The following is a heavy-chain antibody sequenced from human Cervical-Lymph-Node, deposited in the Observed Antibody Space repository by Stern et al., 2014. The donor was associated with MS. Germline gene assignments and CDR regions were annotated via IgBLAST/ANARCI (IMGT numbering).Heavy chain of an antibody. CDR2: IIPMFGIA. V-gene: IGHV1-69*01. CDR1: GGTISNYI. Sequence: QLVQSGAEVKKPGSSVKVSCKASGGTISNYIIGWVRQAPGQVLEWMGGIIPMFGIANYAEQFQDRVTITADESTSTAYMDLSSLRSEDTAVYYCARATSDYIWGTYRFLDSWGQGTLVIVSS. D-gene: IGHD3-16*02. CDR3: ARATSDYIWGTYRFLDS. J-gene: IGHJ4*02.